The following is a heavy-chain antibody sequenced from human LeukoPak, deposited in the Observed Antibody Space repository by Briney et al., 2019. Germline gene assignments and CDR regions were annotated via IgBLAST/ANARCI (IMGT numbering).Heavy chain of an antibody. Sequence: PSETLSLTCTVSGGSISSSSYYWGWIRQPPGKGLEWIGSIYYSGSTYYNPSLKSRVTISVDTSKNQFSLKLSSVTAADTALYYCARDYTATGAMDVWGQGTTVTVS. D-gene: IGHD2-21*02. CDR3: ARDYTATGAMDV. CDR2: IYYSGST. V-gene: IGHV4-39*02. J-gene: IGHJ6*02. CDR1: GGSISSSSYY.